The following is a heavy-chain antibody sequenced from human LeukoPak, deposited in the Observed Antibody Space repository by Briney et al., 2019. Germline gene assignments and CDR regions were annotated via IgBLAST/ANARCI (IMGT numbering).Heavy chain of an antibody. CDR1: GYTFTSYA. J-gene: IGHJ6*02. Sequence: ASVKVSCNASGYTFTSYAMNWVREAPGQGLEWMGWINTNTGNPTYAQGFTGRFVFSLDTSVSTAYLQISSLKAEDTAVYYCARDLYCSSTSCQYYYYGMDVWGQGTTVTVSS. CDR3: ARDLYCSSTSCQYYYYGMDV. V-gene: IGHV7-4-1*02. D-gene: IGHD2-2*01. CDR2: INTNTGNP.